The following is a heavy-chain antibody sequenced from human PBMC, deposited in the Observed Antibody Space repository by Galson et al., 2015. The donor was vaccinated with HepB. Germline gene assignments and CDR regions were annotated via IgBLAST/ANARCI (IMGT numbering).Heavy chain of an antibody. Sequence: SLRLSCAASGFTFSSYWMHWVRQAPGKGLVWVSRINSDGSSTSYADSVKGRFTISRDNAKNTLYLQMNSLRAEDTAVYYRARADSWGDSSSWYSWFDPWGQGTLVTVSS. D-gene: IGHD6-13*01. J-gene: IGHJ5*02. CDR3: ARADSWGDSSSWYSWFDP. CDR2: INSDGSST. V-gene: IGHV3-74*01. CDR1: GFTFSSYW.